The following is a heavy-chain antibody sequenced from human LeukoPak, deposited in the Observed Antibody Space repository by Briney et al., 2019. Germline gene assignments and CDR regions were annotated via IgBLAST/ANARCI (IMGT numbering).Heavy chain of an antibody. D-gene: IGHD6-19*01. V-gene: IGHV4-59*01. Sequence: SGTLSLTCTVSGGSMSGYYWSWIRQPPGKGLEWIGYIYSSGNTNYKPSLKSRLTISVDTSKNQFSLQLSSVTAADTAVYYCARSYPKSSGWYSFDPWGQGSLVTVSS. CDR2: IYSSGNT. CDR3: ARSYPKSSGWYSFDP. J-gene: IGHJ5*02. CDR1: GGSMSGYY.